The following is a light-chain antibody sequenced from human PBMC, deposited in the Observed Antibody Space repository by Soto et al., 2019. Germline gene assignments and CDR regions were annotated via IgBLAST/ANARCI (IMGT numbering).Light chain of an antibody. Sequence: EVVMTQSPATLSVSPGERATLSCRASQSLSSNLAWYQQKPGQAPRLLIYGASTRATGIPARFSGSGSGTEYTLTISSLQSEDFEVYYCQQYNNWPPYTFGQVTKLEIK. CDR3: QQYNNWPPYT. CDR2: GAS. CDR1: QSLSSN. V-gene: IGKV3-15*01. J-gene: IGKJ2*01.